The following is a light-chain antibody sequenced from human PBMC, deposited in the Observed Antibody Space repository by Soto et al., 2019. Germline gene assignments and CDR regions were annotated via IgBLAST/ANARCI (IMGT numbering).Light chain of an antibody. Sequence: EIVLTQSPGTLSLSPGERATLSCRASQSVSSSYLAWYQQKPGQAPRLLIYGASSRTTGIPDRFSGSGSGTDLTLTISRLEPEDFAVYYCQQYGRSYTFGQWTTLEIK. CDR3: QQYGRSYT. CDR1: QSVSSSY. J-gene: IGKJ2*01. V-gene: IGKV3-20*01. CDR2: GAS.